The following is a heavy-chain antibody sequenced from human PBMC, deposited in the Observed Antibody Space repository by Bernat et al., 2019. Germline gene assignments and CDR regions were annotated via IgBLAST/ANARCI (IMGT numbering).Heavy chain of an antibody. J-gene: IGHJ6*03. CDR3: AGSGIVVVPAAMGDYYYYMDV. CDR1: GFTFSSYA. CDR2: ISYDGSNK. D-gene: IGHD2-2*01. V-gene: IGHV3-30*01. Sequence: QVQLVESGGGVVQPGRSLRLSCAASGFTFSSYAMHWVRQAPGKGLEWVAVISYDGSNKYYADSVKGRFTISRDNSKNTLYLQMNSLRAEDTAVNYCAGSGIVVVPAAMGDYYYYMDVWGKGTTVTVSS.